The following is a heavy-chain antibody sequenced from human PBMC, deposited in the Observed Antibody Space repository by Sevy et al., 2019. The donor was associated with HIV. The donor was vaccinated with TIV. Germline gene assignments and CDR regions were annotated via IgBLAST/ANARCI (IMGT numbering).Heavy chain of an antibody. CDR2: ISYAGTNK. V-gene: IGHV3-30-3*01. CDR1: GFTFTLYA. Sequence: GGSLRLSCAASGFTFTLYAIHWVRQAPGKGLEWVALISYAGTNKYYADSVKGRFTISRDDSKNTAYLQMNNLRTDDTAVYYCARVAVEYCTDACYHRFDYWGQGTQVTVSS. D-gene: IGHD2-8*01. CDR3: ARVAVEYCTDACYHRFDY. J-gene: IGHJ4*02.